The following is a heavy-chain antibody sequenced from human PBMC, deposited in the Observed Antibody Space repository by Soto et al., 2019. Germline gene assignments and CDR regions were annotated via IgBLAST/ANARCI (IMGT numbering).Heavy chain of an antibody. V-gene: IGHV4-31*03. J-gene: IGHJ4*02. CDR1: GDSIRSGGYY. CDR3: ARIFFRGAYFDH. D-gene: IGHD3-3*01. CDR2: IYFSGST. Sequence: SETLSLTCTVSGDSIRSGGYYWGWIRQRPGEGLEWIGYIYFSGSTYYNPSLKSRITMSVDTSRKQFALKLSSVTAADTAVYYCARIFFRGAYFDHWGQGTLVTVSS.